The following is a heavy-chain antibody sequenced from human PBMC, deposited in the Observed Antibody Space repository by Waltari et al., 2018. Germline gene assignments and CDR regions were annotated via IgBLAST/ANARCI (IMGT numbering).Heavy chain of an antibody. D-gene: IGHD2-15*01. CDR1: GYTFTSYA. V-gene: IGHV7-4-1*02. CDR3: ARGGIVVVVADIGWFDP. CDR2: INTNTGNP. Sequence: QVQLVQSGSELKKPGASVKVSCKASGYTFTSYATTWVRQAPGQGLEWMGWINTNTGNPTYAQGFTGRFVLSLDTSVSTAYLQISSLKAEDTAVYYCARGGIVVVVADIGWFDPWGQGTLVTVSS. J-gene: IGHJ5*02.